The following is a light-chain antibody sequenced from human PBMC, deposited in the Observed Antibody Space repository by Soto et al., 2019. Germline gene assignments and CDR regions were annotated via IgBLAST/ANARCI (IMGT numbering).Light chain of an antibody. CDR3: QHYNSYSEA. Sequence: DIKMNQSPSTVSGSVGDRVTITCRASQTISSWLAWYQQKPGKAPKLLIYKASTLKSGVPSRFSGSGSGTEFTLTISSLQPDDFATYYCQHYNSYSEAFGQRTNVDI. CDR1: QTISSW. CDR2: KAS. J-gene: IGKJ1*01. V-gene: IGKV1-5*03.